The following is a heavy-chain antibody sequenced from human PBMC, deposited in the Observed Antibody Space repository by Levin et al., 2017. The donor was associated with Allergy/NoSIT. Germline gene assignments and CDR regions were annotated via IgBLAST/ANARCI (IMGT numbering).Heavy chain of an antibody. CDR3: AREVVLVRWGDY. J-gene: IGHJ4*02. Sequence: GESLKISCAASGFAFNNYFMGWVRQAPGKGLEWVSSISGSGTSMYYTDSVEGRFTISRDNAKNLLYLQMNSLRVDDTAVYYCAREVVLVRWGDYWGQGTLVTVSS. CDR2: ISGSGTSM. CDR1: GFAFNNYF. V-gene: IGHV3-21*06. D-gene: IGHD2-8*02.